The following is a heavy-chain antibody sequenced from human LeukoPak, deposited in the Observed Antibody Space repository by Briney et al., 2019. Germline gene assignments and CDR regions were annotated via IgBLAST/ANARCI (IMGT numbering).Heavy chain of an antibody. J-gene: IGHJ4*02. CDR2: ISGSGGST. D-gene: IGHD2-2*01. CDR1: GFTFSSYA. Sequence: GGSLRLSCAASGFTFSSYAMSWVRQAPGKGLEWVSAISGSGGSTYYADSVKGRFTISRDNSKNTPYLQMNSLRAEDTAVYYCAKDGPPDIVVVPAGIFDYWGQGTLVTVSS. V-gene: IGHV3-23*01. CDR3: AKDGPPDIVVVPAGIFDY.